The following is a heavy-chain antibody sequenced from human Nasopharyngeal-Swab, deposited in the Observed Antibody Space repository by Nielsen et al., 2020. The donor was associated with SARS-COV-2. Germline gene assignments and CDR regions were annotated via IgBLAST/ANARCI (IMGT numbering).Heavy chain of an antibody. J-gene: IGHJ4*02. Sequence: WIRQPPGKGLVWVSRINSDGSSTSYADSVKGRFTISRDNAKNTLYLQMNSLRAGDTAVYYCARDNSGYDTYFDYWGQGTLVTVSS. D-gene: IGHD5-12*01. CDR2: INSDGSST. CDR3: ARDNSGYDTYFDY. V-gene: IGHV3-74*01.